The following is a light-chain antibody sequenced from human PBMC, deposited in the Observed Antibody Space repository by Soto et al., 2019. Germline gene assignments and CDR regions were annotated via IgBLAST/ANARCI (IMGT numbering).Light chain of an antibody. CDR2: ANN. Sequence: QSVLTQPPSVSGAPGQRVTISCTGASSNIGAGFDVHWYQLLPGTAPKLLISANNNRPSGVPDRFSGSKSGTSASLAITGLQDEDEADYYCQSYDSSLSGFVFGTGTKLTVL. V-gene: IGLV1-40*01. J-gene: IGLJ1*01. CDR3: QSYDSSLSGFV. CDR1: SSNIGAGFD.